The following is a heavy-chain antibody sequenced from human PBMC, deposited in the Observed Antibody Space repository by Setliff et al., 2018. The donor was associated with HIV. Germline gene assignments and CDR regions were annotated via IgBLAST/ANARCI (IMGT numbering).Heavy chain of an antibody. D-gene: IGHD3-10*01. J-gene: IGHJ6*03. Sequence: SETLSLTCAVYGGSFSGYYWSWIRQPPGKGLEWLGEIDHTGSTNYSPSLKSRVAISLDTSKNQFSLKLSSVTAADTAIYYCARELGSFPYYMDVWGKGTTVTVSS. CDR2: IDHTGST. CDR1: GGSFSGYY. CDR3: ARELGSFPYYMDV. V-gene: IGHV4-34*01.